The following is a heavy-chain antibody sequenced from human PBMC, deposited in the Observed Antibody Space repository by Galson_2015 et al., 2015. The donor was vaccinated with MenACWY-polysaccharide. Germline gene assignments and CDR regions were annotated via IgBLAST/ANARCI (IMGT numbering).Heavy chain of an antibody. Sequence: SLRLSCAASGFTFSNYWMTWVRQAPGKGLEWVANIKKNGSEKYYVDSVKGRFTISRDNALYLQMNSLRAEDTAVYFCARVHYGMDVWGQGTTVTVSS. V-gene: IGHV3-7*01. CDR1: GFTFSNYW. CDR3: ARVHYGMDV. CDR2: IKKNGSEK. J-gene: IGHJ6*02.